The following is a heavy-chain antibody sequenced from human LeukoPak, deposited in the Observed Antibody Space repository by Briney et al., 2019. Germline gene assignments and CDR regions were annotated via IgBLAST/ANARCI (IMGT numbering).Heavy chain of an antibody. CDR2: INWIGGST. Sequence: GGSLRLSCAASGFTFDDYGMSWVRQAPGKGLEWVSGINWIGGSTGYADSVKSRFTISRDNAKNSLYLQMNSLRAEDTALYYCARGVESFDSSGYYIWGQGTLVTVFS. V-gene: IGHV3-20*04. CDR1: GFTFDDYG. CDR3: ARGVESFDSSGYYI. J-gene: IGHJ4*02. D-gene: IGHD3-22*01.